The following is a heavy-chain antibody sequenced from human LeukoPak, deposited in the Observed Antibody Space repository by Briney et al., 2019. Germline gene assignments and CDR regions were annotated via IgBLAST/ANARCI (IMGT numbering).Heavy chain of an antibody. V-gene: IGHV3-72*01. Sequence: GGSLRLSCAASGFTFSDHYMDWVRQAPGKGLEWVGRTRKKTNSYTTEYAASVKGRFTISRDDSKNSLYLQMNSLKAEDTAVYFCTRVVLVGTTYSYFDYWGQGTLVTVSS. D-gene: IGHD1-26*01. CDR3: TRVVLVGTTYSYFDY. CDR1: GFTFSDHY. J-gene: IGHJ4*02. CDR2: TRKKTNSYTT.